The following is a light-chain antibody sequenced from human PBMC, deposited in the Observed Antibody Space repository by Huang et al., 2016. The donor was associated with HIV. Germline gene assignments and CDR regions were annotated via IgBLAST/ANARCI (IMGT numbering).Light chain of an antibody. CDR1: QSLRSNY. CDR3: HHFDDSRGT. V-gene: IGKV3-20*01. CDR2: GTS. J-gene: IGKJ1*01. Sequence: EIVLTQSPGTLSLSPGERATLSCRASQSLRSNYFAWYQQTPGQVPRLLIYGTSKRATGIPDMFSGSGSGTDFTLTISRLEPEDFAVYYCHHFDDSRGTFGQGTTVEIK.